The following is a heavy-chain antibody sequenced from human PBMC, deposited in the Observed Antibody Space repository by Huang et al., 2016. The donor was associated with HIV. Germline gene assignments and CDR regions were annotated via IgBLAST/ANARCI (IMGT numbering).Heavy chain of an antibody. J-gene: IGHJ4*02. V-gene: IGHV2-5*02. CDR3: ARGAYDSSDYDFRMRFDF. CDR1: GFSLRTNGMG. CDR2: IFWDDDK. D-gene: IGHD3-22*01. Sequence: QITVKESGPTLVRPTQTLTLTCTFSGFSLRTNGMGVGWIRQPPGKALEWLALIFWDDDKRYSPSLKSIVTVTKDTCKSQVVLTMTKMDAVDTATYFWARGAYDSSDYDFRMRFDFWGQGTLVTVSS.